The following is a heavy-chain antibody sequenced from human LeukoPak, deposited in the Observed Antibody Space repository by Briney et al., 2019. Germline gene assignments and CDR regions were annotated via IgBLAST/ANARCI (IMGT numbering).Heavy chain of an antibody. Sequence: GGSLRLSCAASGFTFSSYWMHWVRQAPGKGLVWVSAISGSGGSTYYADSVKGRFTISRDNSKNTLYLQMNSLRAEDTAVYYCAKDLSGYGTGYFDLWGRGTLVTVSS. CDR1: GFTFSSYW. D-gene: IGHD5-12*01. CDR2: ISGSGGST. J-gene: IGHJ2*01. CDR3: AKDLSGYGTGYFDL. V-gene: IGHV3-23*01.